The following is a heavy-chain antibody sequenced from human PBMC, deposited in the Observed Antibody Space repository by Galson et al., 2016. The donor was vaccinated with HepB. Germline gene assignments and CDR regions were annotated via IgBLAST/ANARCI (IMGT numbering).Heavy chain of an antibody. J-gene: IGHJ6*02. CDR1: GFTFSSYG. CDR2: LWYDGSNK. V-gene: IGHV3-33*01. CDR3: AREGLYTVAYPLYITDV. Sequence: SLRLSCAASGFTFSSYGMHWVRQAPGKGLEWXTILWYDGSNKXYADSVXGXFTISSDNSKNTLYLQMNSLRAEETAVYYCAREGLYTVAYPLYITDVWGQGTTVTVSS. D-gene: IGHD4-23*01.